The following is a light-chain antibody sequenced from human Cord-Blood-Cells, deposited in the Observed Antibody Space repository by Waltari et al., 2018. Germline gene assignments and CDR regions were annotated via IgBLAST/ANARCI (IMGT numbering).Light chain of an antibody. Sequence: IQMTQSPSSLSSSVGDRATITCQASQDISNYLNWYQQKPGKAPKLLIYDASNLETGVPSRFSGSGSGTDFTLTISSLQPEDIATYYCQQYDNLPFTFGPGTKVDIK. CDR3: QQYDNLPFT. V-gene: IGKV1-33*01. CDR2: DAS. CDR1: QDISNY. J-gene: IGKJ3*01.